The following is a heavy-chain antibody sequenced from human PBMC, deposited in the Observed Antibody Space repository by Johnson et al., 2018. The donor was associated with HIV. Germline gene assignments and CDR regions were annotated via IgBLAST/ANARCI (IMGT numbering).Heavy chain of an antibody. V-gene: IGHV3-11*04. J-gene: IGHJ3*02. CDR3: AREIVWATTHDAFDI. D-gene: IGHD1-14*01. Sequence: QVQLVESGGGLVKPGGSLRLSCAASGFTFSDYYMSWIRQAPGKGLEWISYISSSGSTIYYADSVKGRFSISRDNAKNSLYLQMNSLRAEDTAVYYWAREIVWATTHDAFDIWGQGTMVTVSS. CDR2: ISSSGSTI. CDR1: GFTFSDYY.